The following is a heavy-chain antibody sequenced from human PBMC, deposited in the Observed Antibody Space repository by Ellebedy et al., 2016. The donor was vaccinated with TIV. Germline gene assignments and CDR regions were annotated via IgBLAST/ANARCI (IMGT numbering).Heavy chain of an antibody. Sequence: AASVKVSCKASGGTFSRHGISWVRQAPGQGLEWMGGIIPIIDTRNYAQKLQGRITIIADESTSTAYMELSSLRSEDTAVYYCAIDRAPDGRNWYFDLWGRGTLVTVSS. D-gene: IGHD5-24*01. CDR2: IIPIIDTR. J-gene: IGHJ2*01. CDR1: GGTFSRHG. V-gene: IGHV1-69*13. CDR3: AIDRAPDGRNWYFDL.